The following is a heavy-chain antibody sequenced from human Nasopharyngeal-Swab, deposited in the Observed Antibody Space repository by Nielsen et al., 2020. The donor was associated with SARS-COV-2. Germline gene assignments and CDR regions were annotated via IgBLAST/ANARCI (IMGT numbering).Heavy chain of an antibody. V-gene: IGHV3-7*01. D-gene: IGHD4-23*01. CDR1: GFTFRGYW. J-gene: IGHJ4*02. Sequence: GGSLRLSCAASGFTFRGYWMTWVRQAPGKGPEWVANINQDGSERKYGDSVKGRFTISRDDAENSVHLQMNSLRVEDTAVYYCTRDIGGKYGYWGQGNLVTVS. CDR2: INQDGSER. CDR3: TRDIGGKYGY.